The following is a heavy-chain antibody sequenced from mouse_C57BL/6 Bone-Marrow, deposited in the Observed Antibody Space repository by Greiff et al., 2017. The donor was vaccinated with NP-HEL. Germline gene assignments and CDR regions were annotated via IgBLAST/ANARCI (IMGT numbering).Heavy chain of an antibody. J-gene: IGHJ2*01. CDR3: ASYYSNYGYFDY. CDR2: ISYDGSN. V-gene: IGHV3-6*01. CDR1: GYSITSGYY. D-gene: IGHD2-5*01. Sequence: DVQLQESGPGLVKPSQSLSLTCSVTGYSITSGYYWNWIRQFPGNKLEWMGYISYDGSNNYNPSLKNRISITRDTSKNQFFLKLNSVTTEDTATYYCASYYSNYGYFDYWGQGTTLTVSS.